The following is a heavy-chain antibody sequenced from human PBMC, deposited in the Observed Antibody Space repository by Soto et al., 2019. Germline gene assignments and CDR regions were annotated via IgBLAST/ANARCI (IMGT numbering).Heavy chain of an antibody. CDR2: IYYSGST. J-gene: IGHJ4*02. Sequence: NPSETLSLTCTVSGGSISSSSYYWGWIRQPPGKGLEWIGSIYYSGSTYYNPSLKSRVTISVDTSKNQFSLKLSSVTAADTAVYYCARRRIRGTHPSPATGVVDWGQGTLVTVSS. CDR1: GGSISSSSYY. CDR3: ARRRIRGTHPSPATGVVD. V-gene: IGHV4-39*01. D-gene: IGHD3-22*01.